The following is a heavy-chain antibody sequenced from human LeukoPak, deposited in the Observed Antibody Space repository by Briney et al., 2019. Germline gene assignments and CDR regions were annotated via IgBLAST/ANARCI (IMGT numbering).Heavy chain of an antibody. CDR1: GYSFTSYW. CDR3: ARLSGVVVVAAQRNDAFDI. V-gene: IGHV5-51*01. D-gene: IGHD2-15*01. CDR2: IYPGDSDT. J-gene: IGHJ3*02. Sequence: GESLKISCKGSGYSFTSYWNGWVRQMPEKGLEWMGIIYPGDSDTRYSPSFQGQVTISADKSISTAYLQWSSLKASDTAMYYCARLSGVVVVAAQRNDAFDIWGQGTMVTVSS.